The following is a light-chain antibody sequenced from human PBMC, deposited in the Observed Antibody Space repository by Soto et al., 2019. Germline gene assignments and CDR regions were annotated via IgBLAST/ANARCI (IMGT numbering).Light chain of an antibody. CDR3: QQYNNWPLT. CDR1: QSISRN. J-gene: IGKJ1*01. V-gene: IGKV3-15*01. Sequence: RVLTQSPGTLSVSPGERATLSCRASQSISRNLAWYQQKPGQAPRLLIYAASTRATGLPARFSGSGSGTEFTLTISSLQSEDFAVYSCQQYNNWPLTFGQGTKVDIK. CDR2: AAS.